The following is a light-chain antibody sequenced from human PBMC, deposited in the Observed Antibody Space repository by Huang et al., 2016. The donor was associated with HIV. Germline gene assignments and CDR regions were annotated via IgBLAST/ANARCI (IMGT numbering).Light chain of an antibody. Sequence: EIVMTQSPATLSVSPGERVTLSCRANRSVSTNLACYQQRPGQAPRLFIYGSSTKAPGITARCRGSGCGTDFSLTCSSLQSEEFAVYYCHQYNNWLLSFGGGTRVDIE. V-gene: IGKV3-15*01. CDR1: RSVSTN. J-gene: IGKJ4*01. CDR3: HQYNNWLLS. CDR2: GSS.